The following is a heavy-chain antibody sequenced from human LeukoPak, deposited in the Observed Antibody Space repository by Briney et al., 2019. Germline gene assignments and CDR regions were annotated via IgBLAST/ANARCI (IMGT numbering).Heavy chain of an antibody. CDR1: GGSFSGYY. J-gene: IGHJ3*02. V-gene: IGHV4-34*01. Sequence: SETLSLTCAVYGGSFSGYYWSWIRQPPGKGLEWIGEINHSGSTNYNPSLKSRVTISVDTCKNQFSLKLSSVTAADTAVYYCARGRRPRYCSSTSCRTGAFDIWGQGTMVTVSS. D-gene: IGHD2-2*01. CDR3: ARGRRPRYCSSTSCRTGAFDI. CDR2: INHSGST.